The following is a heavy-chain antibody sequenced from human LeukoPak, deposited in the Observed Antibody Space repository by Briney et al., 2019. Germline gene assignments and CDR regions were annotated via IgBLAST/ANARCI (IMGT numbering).Heavy chain of an antibody. CDR3: ARLGIAVAGTWFDY. Sequence: SETLSLTCTVSGGSISSGDYYWSWIRQPPGKGLEWIGSIYYSGSTYYNPSLKSRVTISVDTSKNQFSLKLSSVTAADTAVYYCARLGIAVAGTWFDYWGQGTLVTVSS. J-gene: IGHJ4*02. V-gene: IGHV4-39*01. CDR1: GGSISSGDYY. D-gene: IGHD6-19*01. CDR2: IYYSGST.